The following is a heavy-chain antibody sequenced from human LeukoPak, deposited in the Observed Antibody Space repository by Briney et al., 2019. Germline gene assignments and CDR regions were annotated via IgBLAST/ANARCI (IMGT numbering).Heavy chain of an antibody. V-gene: IGHV1-69*15. J-gene: IGHJ5*02. Sequence: SVKVSCKASGGTFSNYAITWVRQAPGQRLQWVGRVVPIFGTTSYAQNFQGRATVSADESTNTAYMELNNLQSEDTAVYYCARDQGMLATWGWFDPWGQGTLVTVSS. CDR3: ARDQGMLATWGWFDP. D-gene: IGHD5-12*01. CDR2: VVPIFGTT. CDR1: GGTFSNYA.